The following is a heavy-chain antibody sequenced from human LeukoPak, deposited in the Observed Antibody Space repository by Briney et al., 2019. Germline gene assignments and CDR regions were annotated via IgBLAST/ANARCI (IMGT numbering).Heavy chain of an antibody. D-gene: IGHD1-26*01. CDR2: VNPNSGGT. CDR1: GYTFTDYY. Sequence: ASVKVSCKASGYTFTDYYMHWVRQARGQGLEWMGWVNPNSGGTNYAQKFQGRVIMTRDTSISTAYMELSRLRSDDTAVYYCAREGPIVGATHLVDYWGQGTLVTVSS. V-gene: IGHV1-2*02. J-gene: IGHJ4*02. CDR3: AREGPIVGATHLVDY.